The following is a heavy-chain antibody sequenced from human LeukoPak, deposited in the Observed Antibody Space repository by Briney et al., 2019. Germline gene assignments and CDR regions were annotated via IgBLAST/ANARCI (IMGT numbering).Heavy chain of an antibody. CDR2: IYYSGST. CDR1: GGSISSYY. V-gene: IGHV4-59*01. Sequence: SETLSLTCSVSGGSISSYYWSWIRQPPGKGLEWIGYIYYSGSTNYNPSLKSRVTISVDTSKNQFSLKLSSVTAADTAVYYCARGASGWSGYYHYYYYMDVWGKGTTVTVSS. J-gene: IGHJ6*03. CDR3: ARGASGWSGYYHYYYYMDV. D-gene: IGHD3-3*01.